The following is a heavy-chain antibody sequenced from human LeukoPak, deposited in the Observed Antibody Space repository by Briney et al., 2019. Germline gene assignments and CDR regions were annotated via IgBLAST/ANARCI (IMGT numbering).Heavy chain of an antibody. V-gene: IGHV1-18*01. J-gene: IGHJ5*02. Sequence: GASVKVSCKASGYTFTSYGISWVRQAPGQGLEWMGWISAYNGNTNYAQKLQGRVTMTTDTSTSTAYMELRSLRSEDTAVYYCARDLNWGYGDNWFDPWGQGTLVTVSS. D-gene: IGHD7-27*01. CDR2: ISAYNGNT. CDR3: ARDLNWGYGDNWFDP. CDR1: GYTFTSYG.